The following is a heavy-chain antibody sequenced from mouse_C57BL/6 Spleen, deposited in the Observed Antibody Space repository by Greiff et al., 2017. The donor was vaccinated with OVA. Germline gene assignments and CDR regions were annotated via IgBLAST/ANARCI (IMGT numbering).Heavy chain of an antibody. V-gene: IGHV1-61*01. D-gene: IGHD2-2*01. J-gene: IGHJ4*01. CDR3: ARDYGYDVDAMDY. Sequence: VQLQQPGAELVRPGSSVKLSCKASGYTFTSYWMDWVKQRPGQGLEWIGNIYPSDSETHYNQKFKDKATLTVDKSSSTAYMQLSSLTSEDSAVYYCARDYGYDVDAMDYWGQGTSVTVSS. CDR1: GYTFTSYW. CDR2: IYPSDSET.